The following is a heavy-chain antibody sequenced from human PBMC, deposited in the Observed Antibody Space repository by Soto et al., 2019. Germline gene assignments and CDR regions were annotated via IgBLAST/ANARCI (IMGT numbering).Heavy chain of an antibody. V-gene: IGHV1-18*01. J-gene: IGHJ4*02. CDR3: ARGRYGDY. Sequence: QVHLVQSGAEVKKPGASVKVSCKGSGYAFTTYCIIWVREAPGQGLEWMGWMSAHKCNTNYAQKLQGRVTVTRDTSPSTASMELRRLRSDDTAVYYCARGRYGDYWGQGALVTVSS. CDR2: MSAHKCNT. D-gene: IGHD1-1*01. CDR1: GYAFTTYC.